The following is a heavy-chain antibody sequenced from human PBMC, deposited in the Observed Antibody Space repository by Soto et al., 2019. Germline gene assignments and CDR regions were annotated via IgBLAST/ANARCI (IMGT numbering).Heavy chain of an antibody. Sequence: ASVKVSCKASGGTFSSYAISWVRQAPGQGLEWMGGIIPIFGTANYAQKFQGRVTITADESTSTAYMELSSLRSEDTAVYYCARSLSSSWSLRWFDPWGQGTLVTVSS. J-gene: IGHJ5*02. CDR1: GGTFSSYA. D-gene: IGHD6-13*01. V-gene: IGHV1-69*13. CDR3: ARSLSSSWSLRWFDP. CDR2: IIPIFGTA.